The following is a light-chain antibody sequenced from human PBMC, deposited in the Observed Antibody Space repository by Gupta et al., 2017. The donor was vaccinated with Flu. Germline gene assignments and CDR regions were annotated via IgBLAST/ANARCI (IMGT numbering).Light chain of an antibody. CDR1: SGSGSSGYY. CDR3: VISMRSARQV. Sequence: QTVVTQEPSFSVSPVWTVTLTCGLSSGSGSSGYYPSWYRQNPGPNPLTCSDNTSPRYSAVPERGSGSVLATTVDITLTGAEAEDDSYSDSVISMRSARQVFGGGTKLTVL. CDR2: NTS. V-gene: IGLV8-61*01. J-gene: IGLJ2*01.